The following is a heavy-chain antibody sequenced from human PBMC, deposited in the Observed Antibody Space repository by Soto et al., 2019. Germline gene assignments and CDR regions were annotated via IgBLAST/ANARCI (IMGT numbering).Heavy chain of an antibody. V-gene: IGHV1-18*01. Sequence: QVQLVQSGAEVKKPGASVKVSCKASGYTFTSYGISWLRQAPVQGLEWMGWISAYNGNTNYAQKLQCRVTMTTDTSTSTAYMELRSLRSDDTAVDYCVVAAQPYYVDYWGQGTLVTVSS. J-gene: IGHJ4*02. D-gene: IGHD2-15*01. CDR3: VVAAQPYYVDY. CDR1: GYTFTSYG. CDR2: ISAYNGNT.